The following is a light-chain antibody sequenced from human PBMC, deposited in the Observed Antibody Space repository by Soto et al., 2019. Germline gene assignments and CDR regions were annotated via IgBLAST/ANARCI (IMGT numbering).Light chain of an antibody. CDR2: DVS. CDR1: SSDIGGYNY. J-gene: IGLJ1*01. V-gene: IGLV2-14*03. CDR3: SSYTRTSTLYV. Sequence: QSALTQPASVSGSPGQSITISCTGTSSDIGGYNYVSWYQQLPGKVPKLIIYDVSNRPSGVSDRFSGSKSCNAASLTISGLQAEDEADYYCSSYTRTSTLYVFGTGTKLTVL.